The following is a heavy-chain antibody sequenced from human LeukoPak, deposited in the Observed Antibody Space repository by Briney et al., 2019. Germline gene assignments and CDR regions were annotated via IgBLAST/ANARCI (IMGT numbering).Heavy chain of an antibody. CDR3: ARGPSAYPKCFDY. CDR2: ISSSNSII. J-gene: IGHJ4*02. Sequence: PGGSLRLSCAASGFTFSSYSMNWVRQAPGKGLEWVSYISSSNSIIYYADSVKGRFTISRDNSKNTLYLQMNSLRAEDTAVYYCARGPSAYPKCFDYWGQGTLVTVSS. CDR1: GFTFSSYS. V-gene: IGHV3-48*01. D-gene: IGHD5-12*01.